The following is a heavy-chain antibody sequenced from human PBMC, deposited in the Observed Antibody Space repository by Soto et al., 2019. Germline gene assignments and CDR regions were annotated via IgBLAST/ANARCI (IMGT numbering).Heavy chain of an antibody. V-gene: IGHV3-53*01. Sequence: GGSLRLSCAASGFTVSSNYMSWVRQAPGKGLEWVSVIYSGGSTYYADSVKGRFTISRDNSKNTLYLQMNSLGAEDTAVYYCARESATVTTHWYFDLWGRGTLVTVSS. J-gene: IGHJ2*01. CDR3: ARESATVTTHWYFDL. CDR2: IYSGGST. CDR1: GFTVSSNY. D-gene: IGHD4-17*01.